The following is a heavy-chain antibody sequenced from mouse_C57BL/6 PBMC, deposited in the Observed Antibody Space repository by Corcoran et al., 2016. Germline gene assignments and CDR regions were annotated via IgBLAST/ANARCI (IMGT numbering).Heavy chain of an antibody. V-gene: IGHV9-3*01. CDR3: ARHDRFAY. D-gene: IGHD2-12*01. Sequence: QIQLVQSGPELKKPGETVKISCKTSGYTFTTYGMSWVKQAPGKGLKWMGWINTYSGVPTYADDFKGRFAFSVETSASTAYLQINNLKNEDTATYFCARHDRFAYWGQGTLVTVSA. CDR2: INTYSGVP. J-gene: IGHJ3*01. CDR1: GYTFTTYG.